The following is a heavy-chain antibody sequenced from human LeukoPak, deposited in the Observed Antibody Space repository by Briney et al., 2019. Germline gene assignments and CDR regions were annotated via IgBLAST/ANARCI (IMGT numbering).Heavy chain of an antibody. D-gene: IGHD6-19*01. Sequence: GGSLRLSCAASGFTFSSYAMSWVRQAPGKGLEWVSGISWNSGSIGYADSVKGRFTISRDNAKNSLYLQMNSLRAEDTALYYCAKDGVAVAGYYYYMDVWGKGTTVTISS. CDR3: AKDGVAVAGYYYYMDV. CDR1: GFTFSSYA. CDR2: ISWNSGSI. V-gene: IGHV3-9*01. J-gene: IGHJ6*03.